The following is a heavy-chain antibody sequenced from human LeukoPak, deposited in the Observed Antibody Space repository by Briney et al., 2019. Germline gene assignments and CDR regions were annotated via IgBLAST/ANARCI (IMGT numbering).Heavy chain of an antibody. Sequence: PGGSLRLSCAASGFTLSKYWMHWVRQAPGKGLAWVSRISSDGTTTAYADSVKGRFTISRDSAKNMLYLQMNSLTVEDTAMYYCASPGDNYAILGLDYWGQGTLVTVSS. V-gene: IGHV3-74*01. CDR3: ASPGDNYAILGLDY. J-gene: IGHJ4*02. CDR2: ISSDGTTT. CDR1: GFTLSKYW. D-gene: IGHD3-9*01.